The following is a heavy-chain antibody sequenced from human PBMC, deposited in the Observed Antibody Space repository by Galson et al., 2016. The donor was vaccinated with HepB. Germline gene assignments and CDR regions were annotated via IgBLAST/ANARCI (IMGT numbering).Heavy chain of an antibody. CDR3: ARDSGRFYDDY. D-gene: IGHD1-26*01. CDR1: GFTFRIYG. V-gene: IGHV3-7*01. Sequence: SLRLSCAASGFTFRIYGMHWVRQAPGKGLEWVANIKQDESEKYYGDSVKGRFTISRDNAKNSLYLQMNSLRVEDTAIYYCARDSGRFYDDYWGQGILVTVSS. CDR2: IKQDESEK. J-gene: IGHJ4*02.